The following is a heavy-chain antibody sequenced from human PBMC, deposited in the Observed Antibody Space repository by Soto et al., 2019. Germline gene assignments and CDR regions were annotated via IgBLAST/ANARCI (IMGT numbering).Heavy chain of an antibody. CDR3: AAGGTYSGRHFDY. D-gene: IGHD1-26*01. V-gene: IGHV1-58*01. CDR1: GFTFTSSA. CDR2: IVVGSGNT. Sequence: ALVKVSCKASGFTFTSSAVQWVRQARGQRLEWIGWIVVGSGNTNYAQKFQERVTITRDMSTSTAYMELSSLRSEDTAVYYCAAGGTYSGRHFDYWGQGTLVTVSS. J-gene: IGHJ4*02.